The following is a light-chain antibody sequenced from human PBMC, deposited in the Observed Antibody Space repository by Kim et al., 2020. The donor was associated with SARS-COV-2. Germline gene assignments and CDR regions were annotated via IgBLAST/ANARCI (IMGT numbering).Light chain of an antibody. CDR1: KLGDKY. CDR2: QDS. J-gene: IGLJ2*01. Sequence: SYELTQPPSVSVSPGQTASITCSGDKLGDKYACWYQQKPGQSPVLVIYQDSKRPSGIPERFSASNSGNTATLTISGTQAMDEADYYCQAWDSSPVV. CDR3: QAWDSSPVV. V-gene: IGLV3-1*01.